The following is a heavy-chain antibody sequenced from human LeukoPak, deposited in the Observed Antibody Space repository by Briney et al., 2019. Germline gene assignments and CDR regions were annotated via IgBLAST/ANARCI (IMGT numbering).Heavy chain of an antibody. V-gene: IGHV3-21*01. D-gene: IGHD5-18*01. J-gene: IGHJ4*02. CDR3: ARDDGSYGYVVREGYFDY. CDR1: GFTFSSYT. CDR2: ITSSSSYI. Sequence: GGSLRLSCAASGFTFSSYTMNWVRQAPGKGLEWVSSITSSSSYIYYADSAKGRFTISRDNARNSLYLQMNSLRAEDTAVYYCARDDGSYGYVVREGYFDYWGQGTLITVSS.